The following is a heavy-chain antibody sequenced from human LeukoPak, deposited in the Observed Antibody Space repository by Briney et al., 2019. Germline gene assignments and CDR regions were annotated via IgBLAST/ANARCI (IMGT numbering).Heavy chain of an antibody. V-gene: IGHV3-7*04. J-gene: IGHJ4*02. CDR2: IKQDGSEK. Sequence: GGSLRLSCAASGFTFSSYWMTWVRQAPGKGLEWVAHIKQDGSEKYYLDSVKGRFAISRDNAKNSLYLQMNRLRDEDTAMYYCGGGSGWFFNYWGQGTLVTVSS. CDR3: GGGSGWFFNY. D-gene: IGHD6-19*01. CDR1: GFTFSSYW.